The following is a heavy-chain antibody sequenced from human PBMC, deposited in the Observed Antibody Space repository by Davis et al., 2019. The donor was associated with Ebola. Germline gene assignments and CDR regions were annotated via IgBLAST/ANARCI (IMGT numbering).Heavy chain of an antibody. J-gene: IGHJ4*02. CDR2: ISGSGGST. V-gene: IGHV3-23*01. Sequence: GGSLRLSCTVSGFTFKTYAMSWVRQAPGKGLEWVSAISGSGGSTYYADSVKGRFTISRDNSKNTLYLQMNSLRAEDTAVYYCAKDSGTIFGVVIMPPYGYFDYWGQGTLVTVSS. CDR1: GFTFKTYA. CDR3: AKDSGTIFGVVIMPPYGYFDY. D-gene: IGHD3-3*01.